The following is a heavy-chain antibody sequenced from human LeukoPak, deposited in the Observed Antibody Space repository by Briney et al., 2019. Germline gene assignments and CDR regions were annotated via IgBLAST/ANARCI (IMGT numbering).Heavy chain of an antibody. V-gene: IGHV3-74*01. J-gene: IGHJ4*02. CDR1: GFTFSSYW. Sequence: GGSPRLSCAASGFTFSSYWMHWVRQAPGKGLVWVSRINSAGSSTNYADSVKGRFTISRDNAKNTLYLQMNSLRAEDTAVYYCTRMGDDFWSGYSIGEVDYWGRGTLVTVSS. D-gene: IGHD3-3*01. CDR3: TRMGDDFWSGYSIGEVDY. CDR2: INSAGSST.